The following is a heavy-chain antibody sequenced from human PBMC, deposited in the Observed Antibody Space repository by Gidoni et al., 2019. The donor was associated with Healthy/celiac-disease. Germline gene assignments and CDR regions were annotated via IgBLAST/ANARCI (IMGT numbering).Heavy chain of an antibody. Sequence: QVQLVESGGGLVKPGGSLRLSCAASGFTFSDYYMSWIRQAPGKGLEWVSYISSSSSYTNYADSVKGRFTISRDNAKNSLYLQMNSLRAEDTAVYYCARDCSSTSCYSTGVWGQGTTVTVSS. CDR3: ARDCSSTSCYSTGV. J-gene: IGHJ6*02. V-gene: IGHV3-11*06. CDR1: GFTFSDYY. CDR2: ISSSSSYT. D-gene: IGHD2-2*01.